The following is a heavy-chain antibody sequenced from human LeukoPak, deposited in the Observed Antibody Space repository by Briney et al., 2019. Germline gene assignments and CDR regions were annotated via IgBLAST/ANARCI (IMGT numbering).Heavy chain of an antibody. CDR1: GFTFSSYS. V-gene: IGHV3-21*01. CDR3: AGEGQQLGLFDY. J-gene: IGHJ4*02. Sequence: GGSLRLSCAASGFTFSSYSMNWVRQAPGKGLEWVSSISSSSSYIYYADSVKGRFTISRDNAKNSLYLQMNSPRAEDTAVYYCAGEGQQLGLFDYWGQGTLVTVSS. D-gene: IGHD6-13*01. CDR2: ISSSSSYI.